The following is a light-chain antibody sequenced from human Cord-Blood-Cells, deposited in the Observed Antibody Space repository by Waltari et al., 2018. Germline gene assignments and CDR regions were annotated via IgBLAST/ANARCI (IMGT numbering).Light chain of an antibody. CDR3: SSYTSSSTLEGV. Sequence: QSALTQPASVSGSPGQSITISCTGTSSDVGGYNYVSWYQQHPGKAPHLMIYTVSNRPYGVSKRFSGSNSGNTASLTISGLQAEDEADYYCSSYTSSSTLEGVFGGGTKLTVL. V-gene: IGLV2-14*01. CDR2: TVS. J-gene: IGLJ2*01. CDR1: SSDVGGYNY.